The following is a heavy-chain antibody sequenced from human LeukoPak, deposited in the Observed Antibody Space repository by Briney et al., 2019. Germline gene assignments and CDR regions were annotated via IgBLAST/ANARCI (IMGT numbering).Heavy chain of an antibody. Sequence: GGSLRLSCAASGFTFSNYAMNWVRQAPGKGLEWVSYISSSGSTIYYADSVKGRFSISRDNAKNSLYLQMNSLRGEDTAVYYCARRYCSSTSCLLDYWGQGTLVTVSS. J-gene: IGHJ4*02. D-gene: IGHD2-2*01. V-gene: IGHV3-48*03. CDR2: ISSSGSTI. CDR3: ARRYCSSTSCLLDY. CDR1: GFTFSNYA.